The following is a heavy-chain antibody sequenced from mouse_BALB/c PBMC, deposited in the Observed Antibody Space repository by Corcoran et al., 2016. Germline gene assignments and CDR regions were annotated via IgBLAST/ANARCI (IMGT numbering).Heavy chain of an antibody. CDR1: GYSITSGYY. J-gene: IGHJ3*01. CDR3: ARGPY. V-gene: IGHV3-6*02. Sequence: DVQLQESGPGLVKPSQSLSLTCSVTGYSITSGYYWNWIRQFPGNKLEWMGYISYDGSNNYNPSLKNRISITRDTSKNQFFLKLNSVTTEDTATYYCARGPYWGQGTLVTVSA. CDR2: ISYDGSN.